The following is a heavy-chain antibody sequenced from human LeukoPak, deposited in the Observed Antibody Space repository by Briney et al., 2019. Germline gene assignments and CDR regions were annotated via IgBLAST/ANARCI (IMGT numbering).Heavy chain of an antibody. D-gene: IGHD3-16*02. J-gene: IGHJ4*02. CDR1: GFTFDAYA. CDR3: AREGIIWGTYRYFDY. V-gene: IGHV3-48*01. CDR2: ITSSSSTI. Sequence: GGSLRLSCAASGFTFDAYAMNWVRQAPGKGPEWLSYITSSSSTIYYADSVKGRFTISRDNAKNSLYLQMNSLRAEDTAVYYCAREGIIWGTYRYFDYWGQGTLVTVSS.